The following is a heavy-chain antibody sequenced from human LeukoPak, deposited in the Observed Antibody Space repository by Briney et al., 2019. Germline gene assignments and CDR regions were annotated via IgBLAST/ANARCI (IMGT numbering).Heavy chain of an antibody. CDR1: GFTVSDDF. J-gene: IGHJ4*02. CDR3: ARDFGRWTFDY. Sequence: QPGGSLRLSCAASGFTVSDDFMSWVRQAPGKGLEWASVIYSGGTTYYADSVKGRFTISRDNSKNTLYLQMNSLRAEDAAVYYCARDFGRWTFDYWGQGALVTVSS. D-gene: IGHD3-3*01. V-gene: IGHV3-53*01. CDR2: IYSGGTT.